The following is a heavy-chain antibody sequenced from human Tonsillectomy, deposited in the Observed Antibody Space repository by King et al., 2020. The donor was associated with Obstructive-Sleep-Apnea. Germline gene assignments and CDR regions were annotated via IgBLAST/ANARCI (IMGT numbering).Heavy chain of an antibody. D-gene: IGHD6-19*01. V-gene: IGHV4-39*07. CDR2: IYNNGRF. CDR3: TRMPAVAGLEYFHR. J-gene: IGHJ1*01. CDR1: GGSISTGSDY. Sequence: LPLQESGPGLVKPSETLSLTCTVSGGSISTGSDYWGWVRQPPGQGLEWIGNIYNNGRFYYNPSLKSRVTISMDTSKNQFSLRLNTVTAADTAFYYCTRMPAVAGLEYFHRWGQGTLVTVSS.